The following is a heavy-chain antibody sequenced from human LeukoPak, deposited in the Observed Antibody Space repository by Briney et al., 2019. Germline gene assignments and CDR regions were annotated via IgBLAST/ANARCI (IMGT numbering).Heavy chain of an antibody. CDR2: IIPILGIA. CDR1: GGTFSSYT. J-gene: IGHJ4*02. V-gene: IGHV1-69*04. Sequence: SVKVSCKASGGTFSSYTISWVRQAPGQGLEWMGRIIPILGIANYAQEFQGRVTITADKSTSTAYMELSSLGSEDTAVYYCARDGATGDFDYWGQGTLVTVSS. CDR3: ARDGATGDFDY. D-gene: IGHD7-27*01.